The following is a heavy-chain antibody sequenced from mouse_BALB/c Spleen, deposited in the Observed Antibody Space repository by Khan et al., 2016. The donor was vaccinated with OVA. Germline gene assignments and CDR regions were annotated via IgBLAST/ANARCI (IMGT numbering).Heavy chain of an antibody. D-gene: IGHD2-14*01. Sequence: EVQLQESGPSFVKPYQTLSLTCSVTGDSITSCYWCWIRQFPGNKLEYMAYIIYSGSTYYKPSLKSRISITRHTSKILFSLQLNYWTTEDTATYYCARSTYRFAFAYWGQGTLVTVSA. V-gene: IGHV3-8*02. CDR2: IIYSGST. J-gene: IGHJ3*01. CDR1: GDSITSCY. CDR3: ARSTYRFAFAY.